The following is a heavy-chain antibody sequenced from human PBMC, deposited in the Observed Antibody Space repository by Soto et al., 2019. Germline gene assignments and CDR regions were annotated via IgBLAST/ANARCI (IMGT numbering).Heavy chain of an antibody. CDR3: AKACKVVTCWADY. Sequence: QVQLVESGGGVVQPGXSXXXXXXXXXXXXXXXXXXXXRQAPGKGLEWVAVISYGGRNKYYADSVKGRFTISRDNSMNTLYLQMNSLRAEDTAVYYCAKACKVVTCWADYWGQGTPVTVSS. D-gene: IGHD2-21*02. CDR2: ISYGGRNK. J-gene: IGHJ4*02. CDR1: XXXXXXXX. V-gene: IGHV3-33*03.